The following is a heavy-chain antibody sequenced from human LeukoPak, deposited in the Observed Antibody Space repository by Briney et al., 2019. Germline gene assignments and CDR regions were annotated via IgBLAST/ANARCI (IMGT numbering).Heavy chain of an antibody. D-gene: IGHD6-19*01. V-gene: IGHV3-21*01. J-gene: IGHJ4*02. CDR2: ISGSGTYI. CDR1: GFTFSTYT. CDR3: ARDGISGWHLDS. Sequence: GGSLRLSCAASGFTFSTYTMNWVRQAPGKGLEWVSSISGSGTYIYYADSVKGRFTISRDNAKISLYLQMNSLRAEDTAVYYCARDGISGWHLDSWGQGTLVTVSS.